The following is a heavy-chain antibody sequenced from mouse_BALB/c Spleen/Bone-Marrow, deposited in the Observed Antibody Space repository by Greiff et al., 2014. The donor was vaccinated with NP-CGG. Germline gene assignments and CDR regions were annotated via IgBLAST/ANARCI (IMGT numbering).Heavy chain of an antibody. CDR3: TREGIDFGYDVPMDY. V-gene: IGHV1-15*01. CDR1: GYKFTDYE. Sequence: VQLQQSGAELVRPGASVTLSCKASGYKFTDYEMHWVKQTPVHGLEWIGSIDPETGGTAYNQNFKGKATLTADRSSTTAYMELRSLTSEDSAVYYCTREGIDFGYDVPMDYWGQGTSVTVSS. D-gene: IGHD2-2*01. CDR2: IDPETGGT. J-gene: IGHJ4*01.